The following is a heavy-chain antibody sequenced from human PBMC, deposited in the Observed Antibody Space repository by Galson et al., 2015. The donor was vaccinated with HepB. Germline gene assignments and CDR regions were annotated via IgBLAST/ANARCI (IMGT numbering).Heavy chain of an antibody. CDR3: ARVRRSYSSGWYALDY. Sequence: SLRLSCAASGFTFSSYAMHWVRQAPGKGLEWVAVISYDGSNKYYADSVKGRFTISRDNSKNTLYLQMNSLRAEDTAVYYCARVRRSYSSGWYALDYWGQGTLVTVSS. V-gene: IGHV3-30*04. J-gene: IGHJ4*02. D-gene: IGHD6-19*01. CDR2: ISYDGSNK. CDR1: GFTFSSYA.